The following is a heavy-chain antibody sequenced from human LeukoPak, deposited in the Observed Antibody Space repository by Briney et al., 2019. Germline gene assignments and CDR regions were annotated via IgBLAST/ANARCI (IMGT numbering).Heavy chain of an antibody. J-gene: IGHJ4*02. CDR3: AKVPPRVAYGDYEGY. CDR2: ISGSGGST. D-gene: IGHD4-17*01. Sequence: PGGSLRLSCAASGFTFSSYAMSWVRQAPGKGLEWVSAISGSGGSTYYADSVKGRLTSSRDNSKNTLYLQMDSPRAEDTAVYYCAKVPPRVAYGDYEGYWGQGTLVTVSS. CDR1: GFTFSSYA. V-gene: IGHV3-23*01.